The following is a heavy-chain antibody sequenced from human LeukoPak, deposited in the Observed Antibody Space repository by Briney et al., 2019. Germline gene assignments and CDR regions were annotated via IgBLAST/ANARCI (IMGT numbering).Heavy chain of an antibody. CDR1: GHTLTELS. D-gene: IGHD2-15*01. CDR3: ATATEYCSGGSCYLRWFDP. J-gene: IGHJ5*02. V-gene: IGHV1-24*01. CDR2: FDPEDGET. Sequence: ASVKVSCKVSGHTLTELSMHWVRQAPGKGLEWMGGFDPEDGETIYAQKVQGRVTMTEDTSTDTAYMELSSLKSEDTAVYYCATATEYCSGGSCYLRWFDPWGQGTLVTVSS.